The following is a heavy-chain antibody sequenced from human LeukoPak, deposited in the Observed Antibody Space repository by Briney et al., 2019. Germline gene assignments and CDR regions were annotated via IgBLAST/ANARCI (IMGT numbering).Heavy chain of an antibody. CDR2: INPSGGST. CDR3: ARGLYCSGGSCYHYGMDV. V-gene: IGHV1-46*01. J-gene: IGHJ6*04. CDR1: GYAFTSYY. D-gene: IGHD2-15*01. Sequence: ASVKVSCKASGYAFTSYYMHWVRQAPGQGLEWMGIINPSGGSTSYAQKFQGRVTMTRDTSTSTVYMELSSLRSEDTAVYYCARGLYCSGGSCYHYGMDVWGKGTTVTVSS.